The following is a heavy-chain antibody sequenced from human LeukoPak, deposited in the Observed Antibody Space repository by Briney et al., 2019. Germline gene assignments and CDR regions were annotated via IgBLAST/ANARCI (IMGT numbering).Heavy chain of an antibody. Sequence: SETLSLTCTVSGGSISSDSYYWAWIRQPPGKGLEWIGSIHYSGSTYYNPSLKSRITMSVDTSKNQFSLKLRSVTAADTAVYYCARQVTTSRSRLHYWGQGTLVTVSS. J-gene: IGHJ4*02. CDR3: ARQVTTSRSRLHY. CDR2: IHYSGST. D-gene: IGHD4-17*01. V-gene: IGHV4-39*01. CDR1: GGSISSDSYY.